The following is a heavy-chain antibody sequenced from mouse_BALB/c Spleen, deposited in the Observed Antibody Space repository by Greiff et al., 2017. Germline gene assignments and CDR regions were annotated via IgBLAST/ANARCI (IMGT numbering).Heavy chain of an antibody. Sequence: QVQLKQSGAELAKPGASVKMSCKASGYTFTSYWMHWVKQRPGQGLEWIGYINPSTGYTEYNQKFKDKATLTADKSSSTAYMQLSSLTSEDSAVYYCARGILRAGFAYWGQGTLVTVSA. CDR2: INPSTGYT. CDR1: GYTFTSYW. CDR3: ARGILRAGFAY. D-gene: IGHD1-1*01. J-gene: IGHJ3*01. V-gene: IGHV1-7*01.